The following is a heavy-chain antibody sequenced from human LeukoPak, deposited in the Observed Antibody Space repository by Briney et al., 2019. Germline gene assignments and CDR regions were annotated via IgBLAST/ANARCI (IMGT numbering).Heavy chain of an antibody. CDR1: GFTFSSYA. Sequence: GGSLRLSCAASGFTFSSYAMSWVRQAPGKGLEWVSAISGSGGSTYYADSVKGRFTISRDNSKNTLYLQMNSLRAEDTAVYYCAKDSYYDFWSGYFDYWGQGTLVTVSS. J-gene: IGHJ4*02. D-gene: IGHD3-3*01. CDR2: ISGSGGST. CDR3: AKDSYYDFWSGYFDY. V-gene: IGHV3-23*01.